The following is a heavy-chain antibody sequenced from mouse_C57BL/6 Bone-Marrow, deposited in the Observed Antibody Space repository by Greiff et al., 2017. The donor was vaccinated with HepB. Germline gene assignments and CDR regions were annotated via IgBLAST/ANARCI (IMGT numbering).Heavy chain of an antibody. CDR2: IYPSDSET. D-gene: IGHD3-2*02. CDR1: GYTFTSYW. Sequence: QVQLQHPGAELVRPGSSVKLSCKASGYTFTSYWMDWVKQRPGQGLEWIGNIYPSDSETHYNQKFKDKATLTVDKSSSTAYMQLSSLTSEDSAVYYCSQRGQLRSAWFAYWGQGTLVTVSA. J-gene: IGHJ3*01. V-gene: IGHV1-61*01. CDR3: SQRGQLRSAWFAY.